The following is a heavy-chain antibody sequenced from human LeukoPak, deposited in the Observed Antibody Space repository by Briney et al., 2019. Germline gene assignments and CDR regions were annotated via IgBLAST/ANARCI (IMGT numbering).Heavy chain of an antibody. CDR2: INYSGST. D-gene: IGHD3-10*01. Sequence: SETLSLTCTVSGGSVSSTTYYWSWIRQPPGKGLEWIASINYSGSTYYNPSLKSRVTISVDTSENQFYLKLSSVTAADTAVYYCARYVVYGSGKYYFDYWGQGTLVTVSS. J-gene: IGHJ4*02. V-gene: IGHV4-39*01. CDR1: GGSVSSTTYY. CDR3: ARYVVYGSGKYYFDY.